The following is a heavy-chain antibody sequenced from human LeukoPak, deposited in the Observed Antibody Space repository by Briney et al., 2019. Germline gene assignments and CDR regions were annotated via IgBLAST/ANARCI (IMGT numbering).Heavy chain of an antibody. D-gene: IGHD3-9*01. CDR3: TTDGPNNYDILTGYLH. V-gene: IGHV3-15*01. Sequence: GGSLRLSCAASGFTFSNAWMSWVRQAPGKGLEWVGRIKSKTDGGTTDYAAPVKGRFTISRDDSKNTLYLQMNSLKTEDTAVYYCTTDGPNNYDILTGYLHWGQGTLVTVSS. J-gene: IGHJ4*02. CDR1: GFTFSNAW. CDR2: IKSKTDGGTT.